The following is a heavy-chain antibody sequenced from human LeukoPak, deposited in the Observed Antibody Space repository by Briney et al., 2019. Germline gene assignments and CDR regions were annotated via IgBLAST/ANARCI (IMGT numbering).Heavy chain of an antibody. D-gene: IGHD3-22*01. V-gene: IGHV1-2*02. Sequence: GASVKVSCKASGYTFINYYMHWVRQAPGQGLEWMGRIDPDSGGTSYAQNFRGRVTMTTDTSISTAYMELSRLRSDDTAVYYCAREYYDRSGRKHAFDIWGQGTMVTVSS. CDR3: AREYYDRSGRKHAFDI. CDR2: IDPDSGGT. CDR1: GYTFINYY. J-gene: IGHJ3*02.